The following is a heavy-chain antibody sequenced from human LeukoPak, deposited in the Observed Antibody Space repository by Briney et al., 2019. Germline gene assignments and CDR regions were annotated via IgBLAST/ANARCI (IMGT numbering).Heavy chain of an antibody. CDR1: GGPIDRHY. Sequence: PSETLSLTCTVSGGPIDRHYWSWIRQPPGKGLEWIGYVFYPGSTNYNPSLKSRVTMSLDTSRDQFSLRLTSVTAADTAIYYCASHPAGSTWYGVFDYWSQGTLVTVSS. V-gene: IGHV4-59*11. CDR2: VFYPGST. J-gene: IGHJ4*02. CDR3: ASHPAGSTWYGVFDY. D-gene: IGHD6-13*01.